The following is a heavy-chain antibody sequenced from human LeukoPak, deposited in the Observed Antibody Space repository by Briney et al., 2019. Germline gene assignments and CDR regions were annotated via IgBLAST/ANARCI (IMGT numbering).Heavy chain of an antibody. CDR1: GGSISSGDYY. D-gene: IGHD2-15*01. CDR2: IYYSGST. CDR3: ARVVVVVVAATGWFDP. V-gene: IGHV4-30-4*08. J-gene: IGHJ5*02. Sequence: PSETLSLTCTVSGGSISSGDYYWSWIRQPPGKGLEWIGYIYYSGSTYYNPSLKSRVTLSVDTSKNQFSLKLSSVTAADTAVYYCARVVVVVVAATGWFDPWGQGTLVTVSS.